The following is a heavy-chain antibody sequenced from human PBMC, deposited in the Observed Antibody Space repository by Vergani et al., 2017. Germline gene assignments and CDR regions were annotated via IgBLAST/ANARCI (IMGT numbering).Heavy chain of an antibody. Sequence: QVQLQESGPGLVKPSETLSLTCTVSGDSISGYYWSWIRQPPGKRLEWIGYISYSGSSNYNPSLKSRVTISVDTSRNRFSLKLSSVTAADTAVYYCSRGGDGYFDYWGQGTLVTVSS. V-gene: IGHV4-59*01. D-gene: IGHD5-24*01. J-gene: IGHJ4*02. CDR2: ISYSGSS. CDR1: GDSISGYY. CDR3: SRGGDGYFDY.